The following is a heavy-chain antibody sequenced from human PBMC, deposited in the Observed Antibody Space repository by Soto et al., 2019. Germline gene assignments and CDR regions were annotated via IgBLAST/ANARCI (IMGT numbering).Heavy chain of an antibody. CDR3: ARGGDYGGNSDAFDI. CDR2: IYHSGST. D-gene: IGHD4-17*01. V-gene: IGHV4-38-2*01. CDR1: GYSISSGYY. Sequence: SETLSLTCAVSGYSISSGYYWGWILQPPGKGLEWIGSIYHSGSTYYNPSLKSRVTISVDTSKNQFSLKLSSVTAADTAVYYCARGGDYGGNSDAFDIWGQGTMVTVSS. J-gene: IGHJ3*02.